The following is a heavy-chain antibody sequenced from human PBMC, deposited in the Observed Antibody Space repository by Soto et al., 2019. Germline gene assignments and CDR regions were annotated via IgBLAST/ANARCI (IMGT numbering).Heavy chain of an antibody. V-gene: IGHV3-30-3*01. D-gene: IGHD6-6*01. CDR1: GFTFSSYA. J-gene: IGHJ4*02. Sequence: QVQLVESGGGVVQPGRSLRLSCAASGFTFSSYAMHGVRQAPGKGLEWVAVISYDGSNKYYADSVKGRFTISRDNSKNTLYLQMISLRAEDTAVYYCARAHPRYSSSSASPDYWGQGTLVTVSS. CDR2: ISYDGSNK. CDR3: ARAHPRYSSSSASPDY.